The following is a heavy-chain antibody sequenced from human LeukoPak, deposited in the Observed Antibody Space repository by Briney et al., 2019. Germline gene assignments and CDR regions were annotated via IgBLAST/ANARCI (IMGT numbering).Heavy chain of an antibody. Sequence: SLRLSCEASGFTFDDYGMSWVRQAPGKGLEWVSGINWNGGSTGYADSVKGRFTISRDNAKNSLYLQMNSLRAEDTALYYCARTPWGVRGYFDYWGQGTLVTVSS. CDR2: INWNGGST. D-gene: IGHD7-27*01. CDR1: GFTFDDYG. CDR3: ARTPWGVRGYFDY. J-gene: IGHJ4*02. V-gene: IGHV3-20*04.